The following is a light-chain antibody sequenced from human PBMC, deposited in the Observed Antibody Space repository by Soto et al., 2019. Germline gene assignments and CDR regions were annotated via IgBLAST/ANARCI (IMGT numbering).Light chain of an antibody. J-gene: IGKJ1*01. V-gene: IGKV3-20*01. Sequence: EIVLTQSPGTLSLSPGERATLSCRASQSVSSSYLAWYQQKPGQAPRLFIYGASSRATGIPDRFSGSGSGTDFTLTISRLEPEDLAVYFCQQYGSSPTFGQGTKVEIK. CDR1: QSVSSSY. CDR3: QQYGSSPT. CDR2: GAS.